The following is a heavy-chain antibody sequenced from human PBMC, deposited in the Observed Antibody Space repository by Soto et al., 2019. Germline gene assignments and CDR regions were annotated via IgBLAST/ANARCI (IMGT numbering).Heavy chain of an antibody. Sequence: EVQLVESGGGLVQPGGSLSLSCAASGFTFSSYSMNWVRQAPGKGLEWVSYISSSSSTIYYADSVKGRFTISRDNAKNSLYLQMNSLRAEDTAVYYCARAGDIVLMVYAIKRAFDYWGQGTLVTVSS. CDR2: ISSSSSTI. J-gene: IGHJ4*02. V-gene: IGHV3-48*01. CDR3: ARAGDIVLMVYAIKRAFDY. D-gene: IGHD2-8*01. CDR1: GFTFSSYS.